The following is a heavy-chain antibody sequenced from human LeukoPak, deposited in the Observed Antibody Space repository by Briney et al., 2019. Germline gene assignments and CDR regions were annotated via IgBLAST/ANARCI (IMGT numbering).Heavy chain of an antibody. J-gene: IGHJ4*02. CDR3: SRESGPFCPFGH. CDR1: GGSISGYY. CDR2: ISLTGRT. V-gene: IGHV4-59*12. Sequence: SETLSLTCTVSGGSISGYYWSWVRQPPGGGLEWIGEISLTGRTHYNPSLKSRVHISIDESKNHLYLNLASVTAADTAVYYCSRESGPFCPFGHWGQGTLVAVTS. D-gene: IGHD1-26*01.